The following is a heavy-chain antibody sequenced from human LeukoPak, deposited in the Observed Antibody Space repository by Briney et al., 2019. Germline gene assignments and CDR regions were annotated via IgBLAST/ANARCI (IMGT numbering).Heavy chain of an antibody. CDR1: GFTFSSYE. J-gene: IGHJ3*02. CDR2: ISSSGSTI. D-gene: IGHD6-13*01. V-gene: IGHV3-48*03. Sequence: PGGSLRLSCAASGFTFSSYEMNWVRQAPGKGLEWLSYISSSGSTIYYADSVKGRFTISRDNAKNSLYLQMNGLRAEDRAVYYCARAPGSSAYVFHIWGQGTVVTVSS. CDR3: ARAPGSSAYVFHI.